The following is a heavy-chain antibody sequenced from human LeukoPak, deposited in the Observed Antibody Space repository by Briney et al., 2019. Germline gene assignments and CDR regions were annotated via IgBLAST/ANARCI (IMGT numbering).Heavy chain of an antibody. Sequence: SVKVSCEASGGTFSSYAISWVRQAPGQGLEWMGRIIPILGIANYAQKFQGRVTITADKSTSTAYMELSSLRSEDTAVYYCARYPRTMVATYYFDYWGQGTLVTVSS. CDR2: IIPILGIA. CDR1: GGTFSSYA. D-gene: IGHD4/OR15-4a*01. CDR3: ARYPRTMVATYYFDY. J-gene: IGHJ4*02. V-gene: IGHV1-69*04.